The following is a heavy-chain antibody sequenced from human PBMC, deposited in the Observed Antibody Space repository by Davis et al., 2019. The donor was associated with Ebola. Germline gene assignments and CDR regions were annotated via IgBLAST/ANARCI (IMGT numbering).Heavy chain of an antibody. D-gene: IGHD5-24*01. CDR2: ISSSSAYI. V-gene: IGHV3-11*06. CDR1: GIALNGYY. Sequence: GESLKISCAASGIALNGYYMSWIRQAPGKGLECIAYISSSSAYIDYADSVKGRFTISRDNPKNSLYLQMNSLTAEDTAVYYCAREGMSGDGYNYFDYWGQGILVTVSS. J-gene: IGHJ4*02. CDR3: AREGMSGDGYNYFDY.